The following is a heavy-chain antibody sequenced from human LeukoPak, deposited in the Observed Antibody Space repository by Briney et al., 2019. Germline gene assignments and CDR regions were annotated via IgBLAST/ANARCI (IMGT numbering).Heavy chain of an antibody. Sequence: NPSQTLSLTCTVSGGSISSGDYYWSWIRQPPGKGLEWIGEINHSGSTNYNPSLKSRVTISVDTSKNQFSLKLSSVTAADTAVYYCASGILTGYSDAFDIWGQGTMVTVSS. CDR1: GGSISSGDYY. CDR3: ASGILTGYSDAFDI. CDR2: INHSGST. D-gene: IGHD3-9*01. V-gene: IGHV4-30-4*08. J-gene: IGHJ3*02.